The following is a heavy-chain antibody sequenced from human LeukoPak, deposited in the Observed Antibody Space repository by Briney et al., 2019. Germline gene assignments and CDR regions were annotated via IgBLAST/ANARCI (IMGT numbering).Heavy chain of an antibody. J-gene: IGHJ4*02. CDR3: ARAPGFDSSGYYPAPFDY. CDR2: INPSGGST. CDR1: GYTFTSYY. Sequence: ASVKVSCKASGYTFTSYYMHWVRQAPGQGLERMGIINPSGGSTSYAQKFQGRVTMTRDTSTSTVYMELSSLRSEDTAVYYCARAPGFDSSGYYPAPFDYWGQGTLVTVSS. V-gene: IGHV1-46*01. D-gene: IGHD3-22*01.